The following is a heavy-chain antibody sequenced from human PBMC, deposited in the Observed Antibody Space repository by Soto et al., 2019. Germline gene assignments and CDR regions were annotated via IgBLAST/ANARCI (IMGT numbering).Heavy chain of an antibody. D-gene: IGHD2-15*01. CDR2: IDASGGST. CDR3: AKCTVGTCYHFDY. CDR1: GVTFISYA. J-gene: IGHJ4*02. Sequence: PGGSLRHSCAASGVTFISYAMSWVRQAPGKGLEWVSLIDASGGSTYYPDSVKGRFTISRDNSKNTLYLQLNNLRAEDTAVFYCAKCTVGTCYHFDYWGQGALVTVSS. V-gene: IGHV3-23*01.